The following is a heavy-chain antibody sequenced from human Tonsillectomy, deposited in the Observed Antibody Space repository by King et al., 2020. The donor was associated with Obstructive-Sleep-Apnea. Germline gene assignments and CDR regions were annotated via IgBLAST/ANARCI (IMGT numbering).Heavy chain of an antibody. V-gene: IGHV4-31*03. CDR2: IYYSGST. CDR1: GGSISSGGYY. CDR3: ARGVITMVRGVIITGYFDY. Sequence: MQLQESGPGLVKPSQTLSLTCTVSGGSISSGGYYWSWIRQHPGKGLEWIGYIYYSGSTYYNPSLKSRVTISVDTSKSQFSLKLSSVTAADTAVYYCARGVITMVRGVIITGYFDYWGQGTLVTVSS. J-gene: IGHJ4*02. D-gene: IGHD3-10*01.